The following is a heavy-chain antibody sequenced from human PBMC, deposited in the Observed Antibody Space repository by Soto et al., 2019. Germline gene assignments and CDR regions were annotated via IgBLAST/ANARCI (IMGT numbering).Heavy chain of an antibody. Sequence: FLRLSCAASGFTFTRHSMNWVRQAAGKGLEWISYISDSSGTSYYADSGKGRVTISRDNVQNSLYLQMNSLRDEETAGYDCAREPYAATAVTIMDYWGQGTQVTVSS. V-gene: IGHV3-48*02. D-gene: IGHD3-10*01. CDR1: GFTFTRHS. CDR3: AREPYAATAVTIMDY. CDR2: ISDSSGTS. J-gene: IGHJ4*02.